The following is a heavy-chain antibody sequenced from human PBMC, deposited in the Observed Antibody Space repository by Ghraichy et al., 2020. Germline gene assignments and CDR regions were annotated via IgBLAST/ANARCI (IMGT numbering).Heavy chain of an antibody. D-gene: IGHD6-13*01. CDR2: IYSGGST. Sequence: GGSLRLSCAASGFTVSSNYMSWVRQAPGKGLEWVSVIYSGGSTYYADSVKGRFTISRDNSKNTLYLQMNSLRAEDTAVYYCARGGEIAAAGKDAFDIWGQGTMVTVSS. CDR3: ARGGEIAAAGKDAFDI. V-gene: IGHV3-66*02. CDR1: GFTVSSNY. J-gene: IGHJ3*02.